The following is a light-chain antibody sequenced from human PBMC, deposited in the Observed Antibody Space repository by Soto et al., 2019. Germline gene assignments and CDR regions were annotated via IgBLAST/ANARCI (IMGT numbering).Light chain of an antibody. CDR2: EVS. CDR1: RSDVGGYNY. CDR3: SSYTINRTYV. J-gene: IGLJ1*01. Sequence: SVLTQPASVSGSPGQSITISCTGTRSDVGGYNYVSWYQQNPGKAPKLMIYEVSNRPSGVSNRFSGSKSGNMASLTISGLQAEDEADYYCSSYTINRTYVFGTGTKV. V-gene: IGLV2-14*01.